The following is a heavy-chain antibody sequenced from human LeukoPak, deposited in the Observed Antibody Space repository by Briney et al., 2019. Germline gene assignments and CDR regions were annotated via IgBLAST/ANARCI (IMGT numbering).Heavy chain of an antibody. CDR3: ARGIDIAATVDY. CDR2: ISHSGNT. D-gene: IGHD6-25*01. Sequence: SETLSLTCTVSGGAVNSYYWSWIRQTPGKGLEWIGYISHSGNTDYAPSLKSRVTMSLDTSKNQFALKLSSVTAADTALYYCARGIDIAATVDYWGQGTLVTVSS. CDR1: GGAVNSYY. J-gene: IGHJ4*02. V-gene: IGHV4-59*02.